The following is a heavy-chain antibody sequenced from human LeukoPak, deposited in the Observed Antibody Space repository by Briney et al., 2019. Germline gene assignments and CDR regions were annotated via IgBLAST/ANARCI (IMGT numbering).Heavy chain of an antibody. Sequence: SETLSLICSVPGYSIKSGYYWGWIRQAPGKGLEWIGSIYNTGNTFYNPSLKSRVTMSVDTSKNQFSLTLTSVTAADTALFYCARVSVEGRGPPRYHFDYWGQGTLVAVSS. V-gene: IGHV4-38-2*02. CDR2: IYNTGNT. CDR3: ARVSVEGRGPPRYHFDY. D-gene: IGHD3-10*01. J-gene: IGHJ4*02. CDR1: GYSIKSGYY.